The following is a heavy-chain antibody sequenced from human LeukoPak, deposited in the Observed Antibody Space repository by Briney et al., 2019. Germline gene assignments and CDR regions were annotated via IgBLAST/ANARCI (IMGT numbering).Heavy chain of an antibody. J-gene: IGHJ5*02. V-gene: IGHV4-30-4*01. Sequence: SQTLSLTCTVSGGSISGGDYYWSWIRQPPGKGLEWIGYIYYSGSTYYNPSLKSRVTISVDTSKNQFSLKLSSVTAADTAVYYCARSYSGYDFFWFDPWGQGTLVTVSS. CDR1: GGSISGGDYY. CDR2: IYYSGST. CDR3: ARSYSGYDFFWFDP. D-gene: IGHD5-12*01.